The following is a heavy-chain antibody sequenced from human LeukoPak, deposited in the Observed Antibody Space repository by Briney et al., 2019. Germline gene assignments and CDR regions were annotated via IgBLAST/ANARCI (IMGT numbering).Heavy chain of an antibody. V-gene: IGHV1-46*01. CDR2: INPSGGST. D-gene: IGHD1-26*01. CDR1: GYTFISYY. J-gene: IGHJ4*02. Sequence: ASVKVSCKASGYTFISYYMHWVRQAPGQGLEWMGIINPSGGSTSYAQKFQGRVTMTRDTSTGTVYMELSSLRSEDTAVYYCARDVGARGIVGATPDYWGQGTLVTVSS. CDR3: ARDVGARGIVGATPDY.